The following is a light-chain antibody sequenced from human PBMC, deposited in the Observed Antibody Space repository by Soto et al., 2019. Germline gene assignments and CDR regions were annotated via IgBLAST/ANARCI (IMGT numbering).Light chain of an antibody. J-gene: IGKJ4*01. CDR3: QKYNTAPLT. Sequence: DIQMTQSPSSLSASFGDRVTITCRASQDIGNSLAWYQQQPGKVPKLLIYTASTLQSGVPPRFSGSGSGTDFTLTISSLQPEDVATYYCQKYNTAPLTFGGGTKVEIK. CDR2: TAS. V-gene: IGKV1-27*01. CDR1: QDIGNS.